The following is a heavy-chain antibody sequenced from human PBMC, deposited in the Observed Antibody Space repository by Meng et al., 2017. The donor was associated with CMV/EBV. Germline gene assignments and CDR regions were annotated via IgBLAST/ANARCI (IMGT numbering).Heavy chain of an antibody. D-gene: IGHD3-22*01. Sequence: GESLKISCAASGFTFSSYAMSWVRQAPGKGLEWVSVISGSGGSTYYADSVKGRFTISRDNSKNTLYLKMNSLRAEDTDVYYCAKDETYYYDSSGYFGLWFDPWGQGTLATVSS. CDR3: AKDETYYYDSSGYFGLWFDP. V-gene: IGHV3-23*01. CDR1: GFTFSSYA. J-gene: IGHJ5*02. CDR2: ISGSGGST.